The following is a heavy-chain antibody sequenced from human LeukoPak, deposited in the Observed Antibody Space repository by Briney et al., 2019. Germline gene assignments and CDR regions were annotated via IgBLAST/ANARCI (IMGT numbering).Heavy chain of an antibody. Sequence: ASVKVSCKVSGHSVMELSMHWVRQAPGKGLEWMGGFDPEDGETIYAQKFQGRVTMTEDTSTDTAYMELSSLRSEDTAVYYCARGPYSSGWYGLDYWGQGTLVTVSS. V-gene: IGHV1-24*01. J-gene: IGHJ4*02. CDR1: GHSVMELS. CDR3: ARGPYSSGWYGLDY. CDR2: FDPEDGET. D-gene: IGHD6-19*01.